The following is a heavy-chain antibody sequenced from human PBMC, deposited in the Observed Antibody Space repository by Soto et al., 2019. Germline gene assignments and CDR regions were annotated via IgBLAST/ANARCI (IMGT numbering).Heavy chain of an antibody. CDR3: ARDLPPSGMDV. Sequence: SETLSLTCTVSGGSISSYYWSWIRQPPGKGLEWIGYIYYSGSTNYNPSLKSRVTISVDTSKNQFSLKLSSVTAADTAVYYCARDLPPSGMDVWGQGTTLTVSS. CDR2: IYYSGST. V-gene: IGHV4-59*01. J-gene: IGHJ6*02. CDR1: GGSISSYY.